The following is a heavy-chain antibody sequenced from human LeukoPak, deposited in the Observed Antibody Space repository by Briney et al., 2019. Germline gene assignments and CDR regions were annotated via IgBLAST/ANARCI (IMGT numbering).Heavy chain of an antibody. D-gene: IGHD5-12*01. CDR3: YHSGYDARPFDY. CDR2: ISYDGSNK. CDR1: GFPFSSYG. Sequence: QPGRSLRLSCAASGFPFSSYGMHWVRQAPGKGLEWVAVISYDGSNKYYADSVKGRFTISRDNSKNTLYLQMNSLRAEDTAVYYCYHSGYDARPFDYWGQGTLVTVSS. J-gene: IGHJ4*02. V-gene: IGHV3-30*03.